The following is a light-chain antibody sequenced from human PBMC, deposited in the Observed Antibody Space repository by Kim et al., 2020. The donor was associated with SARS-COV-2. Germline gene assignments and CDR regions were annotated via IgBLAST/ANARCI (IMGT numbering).Light chain of an antibody. J-gene: IGLJ3*02. CDR1: SSNIGSNT. CDR2: SNN. CDR3: AAWDDSLNGWV. Sequence: ELTQPPSASGTPGQRVTISCSGSSSNIGSNTVNWYQQLPGTAPKLLIYSNNQRPSGVPDRFSGSKSGTSASLAISGLQSEAEADYYCAAWDDSLNGWVFGGGTQLTVL. V-gene: IGLV1-44*01.